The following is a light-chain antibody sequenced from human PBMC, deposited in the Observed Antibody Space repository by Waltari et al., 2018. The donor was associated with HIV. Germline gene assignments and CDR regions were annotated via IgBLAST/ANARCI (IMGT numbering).Light chain of an antibody. CDR3: QVWDSSSDHWV. J-gene: IGLJ3*02. CDR1: NIGSKS. Sequence: SYVLTQPPSVSVAPGKTDRITCGGNNIGSKSVHWYQQKPGQAPVLVIHDDSDRPSGIPERVSGSNSGNTATLTISRVEAGDEADYYCQVWDSSSDHWVFGGGTKLTVL. V-gene: IGLV3-21*04. CDR2: DDS.